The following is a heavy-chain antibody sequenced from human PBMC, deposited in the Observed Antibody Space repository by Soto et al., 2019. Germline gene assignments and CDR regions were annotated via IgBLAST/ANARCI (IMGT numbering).Heavy chain of an antibody. J-gene: IGHJ3*02. D-gene: IGHD4-17*01. CDR3: ARESYGSAFDI. V-gene: IGHV1-46*01. CDR2: INPSVGTT. CDR1: GYTFSNYY. Sequence: QVQLVRSGAEVKKPGASVKVSCKASGYTFSNYYMHWVRQAPGQGLEWMGLINPSVGTTSYAQKFKGRVTLTRDTSTSTVYMDLSGLRSEDTAMYYCARESYGSAFDIWGQGTMVAVSS.